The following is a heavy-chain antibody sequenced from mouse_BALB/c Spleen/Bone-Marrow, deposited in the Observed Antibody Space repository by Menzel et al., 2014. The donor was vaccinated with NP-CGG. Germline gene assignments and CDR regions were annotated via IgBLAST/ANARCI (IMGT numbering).Heavy chain of an antibody. CDR2: IYPGDGDT. Sequence: VKLVESGPELVKPGASVKISCKASGYAFSSSWMNWVKQRPGQGLEWIGRIYPGDGDTNYNGKFKGKATLTADKSSSTAYMQLSSLTSVDSAVYFCARMGRLRRGDYWGQGTTLTVSS. J-gene: IGHJ2*01. CDR1: GYAFSSSW. D-gene: IGHD2-4*01. V-gene: IGHV1-82*01. CDR3: ARMGRLRRGDY.